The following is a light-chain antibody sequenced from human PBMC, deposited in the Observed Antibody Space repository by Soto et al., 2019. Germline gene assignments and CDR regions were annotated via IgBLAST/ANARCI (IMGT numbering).Light chain of an antibody. CDR1: QGISSY. V-gene: IGKV1-8*01. Sequence: AIRMTQSPSSLSASTGDRVTITCPASQGISSYLAWYQQKPGKAPNLLIYGASTLQSGVPSRFSGSGSGTEFALTISCLQSEDFATYDCQQYYSYPFTFGPGTKVDIK. CDR3: QQYYSYPFT. J-gene: IGKJ3*01. CDR2: GAS.